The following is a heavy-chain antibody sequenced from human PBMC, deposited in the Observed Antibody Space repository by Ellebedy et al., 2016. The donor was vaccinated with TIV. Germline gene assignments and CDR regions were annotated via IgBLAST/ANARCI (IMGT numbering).Heavy chain of an antibody. D-gene: IGHD6-13*01. J-gene: IGHJ5*02. CDR3: ASGYSSSWYKFDP. Sequence: AASVKVSCKASGGTFSSYAISWVRQAPGQGLEWMGGIIPIFGTANYAQKFQGRVTITADESTSTAYMELSSLRSEDTAVYYCASGYSSSWYKFDPWGQGTLVTVSS. CDR1: GGTFSSYA. CDR2: IIPIFGTA. V-gene: IGHV1-69*13.